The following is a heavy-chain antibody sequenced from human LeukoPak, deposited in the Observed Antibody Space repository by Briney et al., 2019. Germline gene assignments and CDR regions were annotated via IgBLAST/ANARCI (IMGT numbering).Heavy chain of an antibody. J-gene: IGHJ4*02. CDR3: ARAHYDTSGLNY. D-gene: IGHD3-22*01. V-gene: IGHV3-74*01. CDR1: RFTFSSYW. CDR2: INSDGSST. Sequence: GGSLRLSCAASRFTFSSYWMHWVRQAPGKGLVWVSRINSDGSSTSYADSVKGRFTIARDNAKNTVYLQMNSLRAEDTAVYYCARAHYDTSGLNYWGQGTLVTVSS.